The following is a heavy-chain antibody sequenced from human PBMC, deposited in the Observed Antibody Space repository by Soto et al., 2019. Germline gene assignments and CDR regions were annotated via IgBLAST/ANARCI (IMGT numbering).Heavy chain of an antibody. V-gene: IGHV3-7*01. CDR3: ARGHSATDQ. Sequence: EVQLVESGGALVQPGGSLRLSCTASGFTFNNYWMSWVRQAPGKGLEWVANIMQDGSEKQYVDSVKGRFTISRDNAKNELYLQMNGLRVEDTAMYYCARGHSATDQWGQGTLVTVSS. CDR2: IMQDGSEK. J-gene: IGHJ4*02. CDR1: GFTFNNYW.